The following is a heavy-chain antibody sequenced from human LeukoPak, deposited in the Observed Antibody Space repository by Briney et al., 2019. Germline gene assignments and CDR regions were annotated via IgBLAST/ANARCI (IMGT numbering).Heavy chain of an antibody. CDR2: IYTSGIT. CDR1: GGSISSYY. CDR3: ARDWDDYGSGSYWAFDI. V-gene: IGHV4-4*07. D-gene: IGHD3-10*01. Sequence: SETLSLTCSVSGGSISSYYWNYIRQPAGKGLEWIGRIYTSGITNYNPSLKSRVTISVDTSKNQFSLKLSSVTAADTAVYYCARDWDDYGSGSYWAFDIWGQGTMVTVSS. J-gene: IGHJ3*02.